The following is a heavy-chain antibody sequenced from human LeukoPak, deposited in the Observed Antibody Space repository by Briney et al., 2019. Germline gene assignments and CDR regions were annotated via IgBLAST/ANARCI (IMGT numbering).Heavy chain of an antibody. CDR1: GYSFTSDW. V-gene: IGHV5-51*01. CDR2: IYPGNSDT. CDR3: ARHDHGYCSGGSQSACPAWFDP. D-gene: IGHD2-15*01. J-gene: IGHJ5*02. Sequence: GESLKIPCKASGYSFTSDWIGWVRQMPGKGLEWMGIIYPGNSDTRYSPSFQGQVTISADKSISTAYLQWSSLTASDTAMYYCARHDHGYCSGGSQSACPAWFDPWGQGTLVTVSS.